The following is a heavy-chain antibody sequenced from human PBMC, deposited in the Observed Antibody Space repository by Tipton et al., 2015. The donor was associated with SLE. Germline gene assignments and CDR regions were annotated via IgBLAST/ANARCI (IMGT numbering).Heavy chain of an antibody. J-gene: IGHJ2*01. D-gene: IGHD4-17*01. Sequence: TLSLTCTLSGGPISRYSWSWIRQPAGGGLEWIGRIYTNENTNYNPSLKSRVTMSVDTSKNHFSLKLISVTAADTAVYYCAREFLNPVTTVHYYFDLWGRGTLVTVSS. CDR1: GGPISRYS. V-gene: IGHV4-4*07. CDR3: AREFLNPVTTVHYYFDL. CDR2: IYTNENT.